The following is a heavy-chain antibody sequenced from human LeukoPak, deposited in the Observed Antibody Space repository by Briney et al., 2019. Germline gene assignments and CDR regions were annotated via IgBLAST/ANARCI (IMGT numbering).Heavy chain of an antibody. Sequence: ASVKVSCKASGYTFTGYYMHWVRQAPGQGLEWVGWINPNSGGTNYAQKFQGRVTMTRDTSISTAYMELSRLRSDDTAVYYCARILGGSYSDAFDIWGQGTMVTVSS. CDR2: INPNSGGT. J-gene: IGHJ3*02. CDR3: ARILGGSYSDAFDI. V-gene: IGHV1-2*02. D-gene: IGHD1-26*01. CDR1: GYTFTGYY.